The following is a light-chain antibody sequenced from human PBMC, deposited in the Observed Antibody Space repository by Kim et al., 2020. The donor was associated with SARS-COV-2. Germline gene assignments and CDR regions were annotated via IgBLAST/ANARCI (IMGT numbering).Light chain of an antibody. CDR2: TDK. V-gene: IGLV1-44*01. J-gene: IGLJ3*02. CDR1: SANIGSNN. CDR3: AAWDDGLRGRM. Sequence: GQRVHSACSGSSANIGSNNVSWYQNRPGTAPKLLIYTDKQRPSGVPDRFSGSKSGTSASLAISGLQSEDEADYYCAAWDDGLRGRMFGGGTKVTVL.